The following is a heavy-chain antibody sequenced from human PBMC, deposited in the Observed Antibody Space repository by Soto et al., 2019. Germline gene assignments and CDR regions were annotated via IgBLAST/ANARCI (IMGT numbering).Heavy chain of an antibody. CDR2: IYHSGST. V-gene: IGHV4-30-2*01. J-gene: IGHJ3*02. CDR1: GGSISSGGYS. D-gene: IGHD3-22*01. Sequence: RXLTCAVSGGSISSGGYSWSWIRQPPGKGLEWIGYIYHSGSTYYNPSLKSRVTISVDRSKNQFSLKLSSVTAADTAVYYCAQRDRGAFDIWGQGKMVPVSS. CDR3: AQRDRGAFDI.